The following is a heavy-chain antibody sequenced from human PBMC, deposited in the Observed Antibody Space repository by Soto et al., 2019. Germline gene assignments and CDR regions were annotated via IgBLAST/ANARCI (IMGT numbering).Heavy chain of an antibody. CDR3: ARELVGRGWGSSSPYYYYYGMDV. Sequence: GGSLRLSCAASGFTFSSYGMHWVRQAPGKGLEWVAVIWYDGSNKYYADSVKGRFTISRDNSKNTLYLQMNSLRAEDTSVYYCARELVGRGWGSSSPYYYYYGMDVWGQGTTVTVSS. V-gene: IGHV3-33*01. D-gene: IGHD3-16*01. CDR2: IWYDGSNK. CDR1: GFTFSSYG. J-gene: IGHJ6*02.